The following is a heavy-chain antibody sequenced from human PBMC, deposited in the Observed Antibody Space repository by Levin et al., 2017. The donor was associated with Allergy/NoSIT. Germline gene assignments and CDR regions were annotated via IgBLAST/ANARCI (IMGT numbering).Heavy chain of an antibody. CDR3: TTESAVVLRYFDYYYMDV. Sequence: GGSLRLSCAASGFTFSNAWMSWVRQAPGKGLEWVGRIKSKTDGGTTDYAAPVKGRFTISRDDSKNTLYLQMNSLKTEDTAVYYCTTESAVVLRYFDYYYMDVWGKGTTVTVSS. D-gene: IGHD3-9*01. J-gene: IGHJ6*03. CDR1: GFTFSNAW. V-gene: IGHV3-15*01. CDR2: IKSKTDGGTT.